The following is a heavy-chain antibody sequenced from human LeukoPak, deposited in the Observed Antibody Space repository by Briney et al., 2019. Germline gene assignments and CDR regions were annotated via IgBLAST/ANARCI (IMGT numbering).Heavy chain of an antibody. CDR1: GFTSSNSH. D-gene: IGHD3-3*01. CDR2: ITASDGA. V-gene: IGHV3-23*01. J-gene: IGHJ4*02. CDR3: ARRFLEWYSHFDY. Sequence: GGSLRLSCAASGFTSSNSHMSWVRQAPGKGLEWVSSITASDGAYYADPVKGRFTISRDSARNTQYLQMNSLRADDTAIYYCARRFLEWYSHFDYWGQGTLVTVSS.